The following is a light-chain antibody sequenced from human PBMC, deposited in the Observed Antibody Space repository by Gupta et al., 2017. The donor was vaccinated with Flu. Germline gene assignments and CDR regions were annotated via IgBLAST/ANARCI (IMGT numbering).Light chain of an antibody. CDR3: QQYSHYPFT. J-gene: IGKJ3*01. CDR1: QDISNY. Sequence: DIPLTQSPSSLSASVKDRVTITCRASQDISNYLAWFQQKPEQAPKSLIYAASSLQSGVPSKFSGSGSGTDFTLTISSLQAEDFATYYCQQYSHYPFTFGPGTKVDIK. CDR2: AAS. V-gene: IGKV1-16*02.